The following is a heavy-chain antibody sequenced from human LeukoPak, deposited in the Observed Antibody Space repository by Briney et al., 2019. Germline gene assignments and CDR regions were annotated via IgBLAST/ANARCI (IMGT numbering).Heavy chain of an antibody. V-gene: IGHV4-31*03. CDR3: ARARDYYDSSGRRDAFDV. CDR2: IYHSGST. J-gene: IGHJ3*01. D-gene: IGHD3-22*01. Sequence: SQTLSLTCTVSGGSISSGAYYWSWIRQHPGKGLEWIGYIYHSGSTYYNPPLKSRLTISVEMSKDQLSLKLSSVTAADTAVYYCARARDYYDSSGRRDAFDVWGQGTMVTVSS. CDR1: GGSISSGAYY.